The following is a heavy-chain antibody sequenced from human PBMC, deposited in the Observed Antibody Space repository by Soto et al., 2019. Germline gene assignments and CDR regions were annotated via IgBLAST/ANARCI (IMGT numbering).Heavy chain of an antibody. D-gene: IGHD7-27*01. CDR2: IYYTGST. CDR1: GSSINNHY. J-gene: IGHJ4*02. CDR3: ARSNWYSEY. V-gene: IGHV4-59*11. Sequence: QVQLQESGPGLVKPSETLSLTCTVSGSSINNHYWSWIRQPPGKGLEWIGYIYYTGSTNYNPSLKSRVTISVDTSKNQFSLNLTSLTAADTAIYYCARSNWYSEYWGQGTLSPSPQ.